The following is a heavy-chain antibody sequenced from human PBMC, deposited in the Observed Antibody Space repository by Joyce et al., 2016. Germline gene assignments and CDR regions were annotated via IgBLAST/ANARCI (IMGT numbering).Heavy chain of an antibody. CDR3: AHAPATDRYYGMDV. CDR1: GFSLSTSGVG. CDR2: IYWDDDK. V-gene: IGHV2-5*02. Sequence: QVTLKESGPTLVKPTQTLTLTCTFSGFSLSTSGVGVGWICQPPGTALEWLALIYWDDDKRYSSSLKSRLTITKDTSKNQVVLTMTNMDPVDTATYYCAHAPATDRYYGMDVWGQGTTVTVSS. D-gene: IGHD6-25*01. J-gene: IGHJ6*02.